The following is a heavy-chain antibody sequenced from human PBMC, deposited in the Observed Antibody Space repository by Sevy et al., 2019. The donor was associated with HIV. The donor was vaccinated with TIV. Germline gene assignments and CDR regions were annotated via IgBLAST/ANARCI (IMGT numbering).Heavy chain of an antibody. CDR3: AREVGGFNWRPYYFDS. CDR2: IKQDESEK. V-gene: IGHV3-7*01. D-gene: IGHD3-3*01. J-gene: IGHJ4*02. Sequence: GGSLRLSCAASGFTFSDYWMSWVRQSPGKGLEWAATIKQDESEKYYVDSVKGRFAISRDNVKNSVSLQMNGLRVEDTALYYCAREVGGFNWRPYYFDSWGQGTLVTVSS. CDR1: GFTFSDYW.